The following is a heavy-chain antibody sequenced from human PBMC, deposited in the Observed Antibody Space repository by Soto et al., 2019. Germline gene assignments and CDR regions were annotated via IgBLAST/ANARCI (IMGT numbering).Heavy chain of an antibody. V-gene: IGHV1-46*01. CDR3: AKSTRLRFFDWLWVSYYGMDV. CDR1: GYTFTSYY. J-gene: IGHJ6*02. CDR2: INPSGGST. Sequence: ASVKVSCKASGYTFTSYYMHWVRQAPGQGLEWMGIINPSGGSTSYAQKFQGRVTMTRDTSTSTVYMELSSLRSEDTAVYYFAKSTRLRFFDWLWVSYYGMDVWGQGTTVTVSS. D-gene: IGHD3-9*01.